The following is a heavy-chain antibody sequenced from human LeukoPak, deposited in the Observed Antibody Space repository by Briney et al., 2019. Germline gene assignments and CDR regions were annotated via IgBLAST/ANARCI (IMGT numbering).Heavy chain of an antibody. V-gene: IGHV3-30*02. CDR2: IWYDGTNK. Sequence: PGGSLRLSCAASGFTFSSYVMHWVRQAPGKGLEWVAFIWYDGTNKYYADSVKGRFTISRGNSKNTLYLQMNSLRAEDTAVYYCAKEPSSGYIFDYWGQGTLVTVSS. D-gene: IGHD6-13*01. CDR1: GFTFSSYV. J-gene: IGHJ4*02. CDR3: AKEPSSGYIFDY.